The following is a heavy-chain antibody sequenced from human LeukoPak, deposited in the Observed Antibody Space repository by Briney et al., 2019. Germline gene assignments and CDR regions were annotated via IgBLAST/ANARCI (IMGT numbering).Heavy chain of an antibody. CDR1: GGSFSGYY. CDR3: ARGMANIAYYDFWSGYGGWNWFDP. D-gene: IGHD3-3*01. Sequence: SETLSLTCAVYGGSFSGYYWSWIRQPPGKGLEWIGGINHSGSTNYNPSLKSRVTVSVDTSKNQFSLKLSSVTAADTAGYYCARGMANIAYYDFWSGYGGWNWFDPWGQGTLVTVSS. J-gene: IGHJ5*02. CDR2: INHSGST. V-gene: IGHV4-34*01.